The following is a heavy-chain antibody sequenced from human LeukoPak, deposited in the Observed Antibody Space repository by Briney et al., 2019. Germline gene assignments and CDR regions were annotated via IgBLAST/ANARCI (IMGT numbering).Heavy chain of an antibody. J-gene: IGHJ3*02. V-gene: IGHV3-7*01. CDR2: IKEDEREK. CDR3: ARVSDSGSFYRALDI. Sequence: RGSLRLSCAVSGFSFSTYWMSWVRQAPGKALEWVANIKEDEREKNYRDSVKGRFTISRDNAKNSLYLQMNRLRGEETAAYYCARVSDSGSFYRALDIWGQGTMVTVSS. CDR1: GFSFSTYW. D-gene: IGHD3-10*01.